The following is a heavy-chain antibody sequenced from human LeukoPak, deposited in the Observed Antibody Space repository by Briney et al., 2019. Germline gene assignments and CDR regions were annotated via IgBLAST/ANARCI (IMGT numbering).Heavy chain of an antibody. J-gene: IGHJ5*02. CDR1: GGSISTYY. CDR3: ARDKAHSYGRYFDP. CDR2: ISNGRT. D-gene: IGHD5-18*01. V-gene: IGHV4-59*01. Sequence: SETLSLTCSVSGGSISTYYWNWIRQTPGKGLEWIGHISNGRTDYNPSLKSRVTISVDTSKNHFSLKLTSVTAADTAVYYCARDKAHSYGRYFDPWGQGALVIASS.